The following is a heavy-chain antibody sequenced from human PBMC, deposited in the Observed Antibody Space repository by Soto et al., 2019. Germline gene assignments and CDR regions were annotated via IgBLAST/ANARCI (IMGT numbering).Heavy chain of an antibody. CDR3: ARGGRLDDTYYFYGMDV. Sequence: PGGSLRLSCAASGFTFNDHYMEWVRQAPGKGLEWVGRSRSRVKSYTTEYAASVKGRFTISRDGSRNSVFLQMNSLKTEDTAVYYCARGGRLDDTYYFYGMDVWGQGTTVTVSS. D-gene: IGHD3-10*01. V-gene: IGHV3-72*01. CDR1: GFTFNDHY. J-gene: IGHJ6*02. CDR2: SRSRVKSYTT.